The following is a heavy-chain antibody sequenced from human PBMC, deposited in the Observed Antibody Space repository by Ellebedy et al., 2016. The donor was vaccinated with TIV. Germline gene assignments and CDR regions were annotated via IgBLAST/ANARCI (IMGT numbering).Heavy chain of an antibody. Sequence: GESLKISCAASGFTVSSNYMSWVRQAPGKGLEWVSVIYSGGSTYYADSVKGRFTISRDNSKNTLYLQMNSLRAEDTAVYYCARFGEGWFDPWGQGTLVTVSS. CDR2: IYSGGST. J-gene: IGHJ5*02. D-gene: IGHD3-10*01. V-gene: IGHV3-66*01. CDR1: GFTVSSNY. CDR3: ARFGEGWFDP.